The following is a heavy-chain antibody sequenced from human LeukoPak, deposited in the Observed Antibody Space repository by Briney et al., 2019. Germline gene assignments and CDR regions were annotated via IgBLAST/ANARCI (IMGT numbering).Heavy chain of an antibody. J-gene: IGHJ6*03. CDR3: ATKPLAAAGVDYYYYYMDV. CDR1: GFTFSSYA. D-gene: IGHD6-13*01. V-gene: IGHV3-23*01. CDR2: ISGSGGST. Sequence: GGSLRLSCAASGFTFSSYAMSWVSQAPGKGLEWVSAISGSGGSTYYADSVKGRFTISRDNSKNTLYLQMNSLRAEDTAVYYCATKPLAAAGVDYYYYYMDVWGKGTTVTVSS.